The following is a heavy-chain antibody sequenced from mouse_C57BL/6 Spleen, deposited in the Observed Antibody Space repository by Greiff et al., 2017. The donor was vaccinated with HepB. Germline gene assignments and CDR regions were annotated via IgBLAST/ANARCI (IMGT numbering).Heavy chain of an antibody. Sequence: EVKLMESGPGLVKPSQSLSLTCSVTGYSITSGYYWNWIRQFPGNKLEWMGYISYDGSNNYNPSLKNRISITRDPSKNQFFLKLNSVTTEDTATYYCARGTTVVAPYWGQGTSVTVSS. CDR3: ARGTTVVAPY. D-gene: IGHD1-1*01. CDR2: ISYDGSN. V-gene: IGHV3-6*01. CDR1: GYSITSGYY. J-gene: IGHJ4*01.